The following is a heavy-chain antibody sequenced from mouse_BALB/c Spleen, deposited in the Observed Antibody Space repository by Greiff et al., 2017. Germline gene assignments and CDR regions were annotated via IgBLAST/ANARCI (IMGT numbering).Heavy chain of an antibody. Sequence: DVKLQESGPELVKPGASVKISCKASGYSFTGYFMNWVMQSHGKSLEWIGRINPYNGDTFYNQKFKGKATLTVDKSSSTAHMELRSLASEDSAVYYCATYGSSYFDYWGQGTTLTVSS. D-gene: IGHD1-1*01. CDR1: GYSFTGYF. J-gene: IGHJ2*01. CDR2: INPYNGDT. V-gene: IGHV1-20*02. CDR3: ATYGSSYFDY.